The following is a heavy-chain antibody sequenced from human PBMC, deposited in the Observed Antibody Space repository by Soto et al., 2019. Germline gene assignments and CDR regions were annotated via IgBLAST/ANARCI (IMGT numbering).Heavy chain of an antibody. CDR3: ASALALLPFPRSHDWGYYYYGMDV. Sequence: VASVKVSCNASGYTFTGYYMHWVRQAPGQGLEWMGWINPNSGCTNYAQKFQGWVTMTRDTSISTAYMELSRLRSDDTALDYCASALALLPFPRSHDWGYYYYGMDVWGQGATLT. J-gene: IGHJ6*01. D-gene: IGHD3-16*01. V-gene: IGHV1-2*04. CDR2: INPNSGCT. CDR1: GYTFTGYY.